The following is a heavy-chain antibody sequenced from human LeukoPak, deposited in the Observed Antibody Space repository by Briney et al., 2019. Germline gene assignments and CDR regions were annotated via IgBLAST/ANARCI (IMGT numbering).Heavy chain of an antibody. J-gene: IGHJ5*02. D-gene: IGHD6-13*01. CDR2: IIPIFGTA. Sequence: ASVKVSCKASGGTFSSYAISWVRQAPGQGLEWMGGIIPIFGTANYAQKFQCRVTITADESTSTAYMELSSLRSEDTAVYYCARGAEQQLLAYWFDPWGQGTLVTVSS. V-gene: IGHV1-69*13. CDR3: ARGAEQQLLAYWFDP. CDR1: GGTFSSYA.